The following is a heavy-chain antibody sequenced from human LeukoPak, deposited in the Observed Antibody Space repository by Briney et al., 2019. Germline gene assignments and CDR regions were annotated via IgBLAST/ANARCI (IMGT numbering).Heavy chain of an antibody. Sequence: ASVKVPCKASGYTFTSYYMHWVRQAPGQGLEWMGIINPSGGSTSYAQKFQGRVTMTRDTSTSTVYMELSSLRSEDTAVYYCARAGSMVRGVIIKDPDYWGQGTLVTVSS. CDR3: ARAGSMVRGVIIKDPDY. D-gene: IGHD3-10*01. CDR2: INPSGGST. CDR1: GYTFTSYY. V-gene: IGHV1-46*01. J-gene: IGHJ4*02.